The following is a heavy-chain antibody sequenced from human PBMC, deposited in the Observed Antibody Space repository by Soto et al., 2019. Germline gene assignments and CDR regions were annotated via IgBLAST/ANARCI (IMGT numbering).Heavy chain of an antibody. CDR3: ASDSSSSTVDY. V-gene: IGHV3-33*01. D-gene: IGHD6-6*01. CDR1: GFTFSSYG. CDR2: IWYDGSNK. Sequence: QVQLVESGGGVVQPGRSLRLSCAASGFTFSSYGMHWVRQAPGKGLEWVAVIWYDGSNKYYADSVKGRFTISRDNSKNTLYLQMNSLRAEDTAVYYCASDSSSSTVDYWGQGTLVTVSS. J-gene: IGHJ4*02.